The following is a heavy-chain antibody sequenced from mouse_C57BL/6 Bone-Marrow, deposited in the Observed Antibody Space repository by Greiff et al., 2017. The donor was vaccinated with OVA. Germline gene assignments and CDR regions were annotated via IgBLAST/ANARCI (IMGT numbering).Heavy chain of an antibody. CDR2: ISYDGSN. CDR3: QLGDY. V-gene: IGHV3-6*01. J-gene: IGHJ2*01. Sequence: DVKLQESGPGLVKPSQSLSLTCSVTGYSITSGYYWNWIRQFPGNKLEWMGYISYDGSNNYNPSLKNRISITRDTSKNQFFLKLNSVTTEDTATYYCQLGDYWGQGTTLTVSS. D-gene: IGHD4-1*02. CDR1: GYSITSGYY.